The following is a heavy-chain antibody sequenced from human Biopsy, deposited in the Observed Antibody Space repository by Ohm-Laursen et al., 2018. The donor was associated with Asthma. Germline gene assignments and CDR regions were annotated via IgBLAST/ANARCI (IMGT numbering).Heavy chain of an antibody. CDR1: GYTFINYA. J-gene: IGHJ3*02. CDR3: ARTYFDFLTGQVHDAFAI. CDR2: INAANGNT. Sequence: SVKVSCKASGYTFINYAIHWARQAPGHSLEWMGWINAANGNTKYSQKFQGRLTISRNTSASTAYMDLSSLRSEDTAVYYCARTYFDFLTGQVHDAFAIWGQGTMVTVSS. D-gene: IGHD3-9*01. V-gene: IGHV1-3*01.